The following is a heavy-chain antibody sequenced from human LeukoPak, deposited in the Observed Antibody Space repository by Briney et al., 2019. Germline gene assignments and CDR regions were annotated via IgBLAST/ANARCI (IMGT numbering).Heavy chain of an antibody. CDR2: FHNSGTS. Sequence: SETLPLTCTVSDDSISDYYREWIRQPPGKGLEWIGYFHNSGTSTYNPSLKSRVTISADTSKNQFSLKLNSLTTADTAVYYCTRGAGWLIDYWGQGSLVTVSS. CDR3: TRGAGWLIDY. CDR1: DDSISDYY. V-gene: IGHV4-59*01. D-gene: IGHD3-16*01. J-gene: IGHJ4*02.